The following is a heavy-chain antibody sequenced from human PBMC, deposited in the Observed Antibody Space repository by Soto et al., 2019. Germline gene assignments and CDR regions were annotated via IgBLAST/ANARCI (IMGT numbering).Heavy chain of an antibody. V-gene: IGHV3-11*04. Sequence: GGSLRLSCVASGFTFSDYYMSWIRQAPGKGLEWVSYISSSGSTIYYADSVKGRFTISRDNAKNSLYLQMNSLRAEDTAVYYCARDREYSYVGFDYWGQGTPVTVSS. J-gene: IGHJ4*02. D-gene: IGHD5-18*01. CDR2: ISSSGSTI. CDR1: GFTFSDYY. CDR3: ARDREYSYVGFDY.